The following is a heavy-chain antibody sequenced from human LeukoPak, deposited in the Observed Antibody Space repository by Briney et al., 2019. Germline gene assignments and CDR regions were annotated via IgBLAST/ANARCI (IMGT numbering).Heavy chain of an antibody. D-gene: IGHD4-17*01. Sequence: GGSLRLSCAASGFTFSIYSMSWVRQAPGKELEWVSSITSSSSYIYYADSVKGRFTISRDNAKNSLYLQMNSLRTEDTAVYFCARVMNDYGDYVFDYWGQGTLVTVSS. CDR3: ARVMNDYGDYVFDY. CDR2: ITSSSSYI. V-gene: IGHV3-21*01. CDR1: GFTFSIYS. J-gene: IGHJ4*02.